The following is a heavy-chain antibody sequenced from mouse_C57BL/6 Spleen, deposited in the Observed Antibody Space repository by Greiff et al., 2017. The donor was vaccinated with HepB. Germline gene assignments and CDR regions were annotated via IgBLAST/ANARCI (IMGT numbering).Heavy chain of an antibody. Sequence: DVHLVESGGGLVKPGGSLKLSCAASGFTFSDYGMHWVRQAPEKGLEWVAYISSGSSTIYYADTVQGRFTISRDNAKNTLFLQMTSLRSEDTAMYYCARRYDYYYAMDYWGQGTSVTVSS. V-gene: IGHV5-17*01. CDR1: GFTFSDYG. CDR3: ARRYDYYYAMDY. CDR2: ISSGSSTI. D-gene: IGHD2-4*01. J-gene: IGHJ4*01.